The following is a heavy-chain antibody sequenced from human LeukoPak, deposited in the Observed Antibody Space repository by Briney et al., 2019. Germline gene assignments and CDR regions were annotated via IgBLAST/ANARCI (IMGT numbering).Heavy chain of an antibody. V-gene: IGHV3-74*01. CDR2: INSDGSST. D-gene: IGHD3-3*01. J-gene: IGHJ6*03. CDR1: GFTFSSYW. CDR3: ARVEDDDFWSANTGYYYYYYMDV. Sequence: GGSLRLTCAASGFTFSSYWMHWVRQAPGKGLVWVSRINSDGSSTSYADSVKGRFTISRDNAKNTLYLQMNSLRAEDTAVYYCARVEDDDFWSANTGYYYYYYMDVWGKGTTVTVSS.